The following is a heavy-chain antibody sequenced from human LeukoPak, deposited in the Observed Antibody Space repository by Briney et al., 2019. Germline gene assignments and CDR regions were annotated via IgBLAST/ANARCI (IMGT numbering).Heavy chain of an antibody. CDR2: IYYSGST. Sequence: PSETLSLTCTVSGGSISSSSYYWGWSRQPPGKGLEWIGSIYYSGSTYYNPSLKSRVTISVDTSKNQFSLKLSSVTAADTAVYYCARKGAVAGTRWFDPWGQGTLVTVSS. CDR3: ARKGAVAGTRWFDP. D-gene: IGHD6-19*01. V-gene: IGHV4-39*01. CDR1: GGSISSSSYY. J-gene: IGHJ5*02.